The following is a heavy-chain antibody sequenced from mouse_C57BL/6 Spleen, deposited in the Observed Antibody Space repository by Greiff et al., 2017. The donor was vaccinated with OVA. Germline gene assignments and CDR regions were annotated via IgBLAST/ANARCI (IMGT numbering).Heavy chain of an antibody. CDR2: IYPSDSET. D-gene: IGHD2-3*01. J-gene: IGHJ2*01. V-gene: IGHV1-61*01. CDR3: ASSRYDPRGY. CDR1: GYTFTSYW. Sequence: QVQLQQPGAELVRPGSSVKLSCKASGYTFTSYWMDWVKQRPGQGLEWIGNIYPSDSETNYNQQFKDKATLPVDKSSSTAYMQLSSLTSEDAAVYYYASSRYDPRGYWGQGTTLTVSS.